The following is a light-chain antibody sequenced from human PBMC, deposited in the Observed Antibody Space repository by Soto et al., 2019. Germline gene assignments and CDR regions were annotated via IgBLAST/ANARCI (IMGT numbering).Light chain of an antibody. Sequence: AIQLTQSPSSLSASVGDTVTITCRASQGAQNRLTWYQQKPGKPPKLLISNVSNLENGVPSRFSGSGSGTDFTLTINSLQPGDFATYYCRQFNSYPITFGQGTRLEIK. V-gene: IGKV1-13*02. CDR1: QGAQNR. J-gene: IGKJ5*01. CDR3: RQFNSYPIT. CDR2: NVS.